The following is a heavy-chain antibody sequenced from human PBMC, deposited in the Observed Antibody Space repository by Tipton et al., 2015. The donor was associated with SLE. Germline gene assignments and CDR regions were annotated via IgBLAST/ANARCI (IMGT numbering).Heavy chain of an antibody. Sequence: SLRLSCAASGFIFSSHAMHWVRQAPGKGLEWVAVLSSDGSDKYYADSVRGRFTISRDNSKNTLYLQMNSLRPEDTAVYYCARAQYSSRYCSGGSCPGDYWGQGTLVTVSS. CDR2: LSSDGSDK. CDR1: GFIFSSHA. CDR3: ARAQYSSRYCSGGSCPGDY. J-gene: IGHJ4*02. D-gene: IGHD2-15*01. V-gene: IGHV3-30*04.